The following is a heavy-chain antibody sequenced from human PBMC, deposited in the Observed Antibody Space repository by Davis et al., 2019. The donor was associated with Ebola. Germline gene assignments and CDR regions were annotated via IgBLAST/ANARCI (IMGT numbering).Heavy chain of an antibody. D-gene: IGHD5-18*01. J-gene: IGHJ4*02. Sequence: PSETLSLTCTVSGGSISDVDCYWGWIRQTPGKGLEWIGYIYYSGSTYYNPSLKSRVTISVDKSKNQFSLKLTSVTAADMAVYYCARLRYHGAAMFDYWGQGILITVSS. CDR1: GGSISDVDCY. CDR2: IYYSGST. V-gene: IGHV4-30-4*01. CDR3: ARLRYHGAAMFDY.